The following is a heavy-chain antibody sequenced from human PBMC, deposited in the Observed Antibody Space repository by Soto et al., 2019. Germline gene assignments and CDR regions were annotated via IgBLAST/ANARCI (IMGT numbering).Heavy chain of an antibody. V-gene: IGHV3-23*01. CDR3: AKNTGAGVQLQDYYYYGMDV. CDR2: ISGSGGST. D-gene: IGHD1-26*01. CDR1: GFTFSSYA. J-gene: IGHJ6*02. Sequence: GGSLRLSCAASGFTFSSYAMSWVRQAPGKGLEWVSAISGSGGSTYYADSVKGRFTISRDNSKNTLYLQMNSLRAEDTAVYYCAKNTGAGVQLQDYYYYGMDVWGQGTTVTVSS.